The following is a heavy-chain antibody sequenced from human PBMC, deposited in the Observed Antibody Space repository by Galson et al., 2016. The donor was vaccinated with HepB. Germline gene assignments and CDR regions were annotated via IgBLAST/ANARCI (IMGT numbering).Heavy chain of an antibody. CDR3: ARFHDFWSYYYYGMDV. CDR2: INHSGNT. Sequence: ETLSLTCAVSGESLSFSSWDWIRHVPGKGLEWIADINHSGNTNYNPSLKSRITMSVDTSTNQFSLNLSSMTAADTAVYYCARFHDFWSYYYYGMDVWGQGTTVTVTS. V-gene: IGHV4-34*10. J-gene: IGHJ6*02. CDR1: GESLSFSS. D-gene: IGHD3-3*01.